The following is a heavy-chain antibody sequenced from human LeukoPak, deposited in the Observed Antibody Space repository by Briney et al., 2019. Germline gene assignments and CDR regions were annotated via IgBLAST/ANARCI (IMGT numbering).Heavy chain of an antibody. Sequence: PSETLSLTCTVSGGSISRNYWSWIRQPPGKGLEWIGYIYYTGSTNTSPSLKSRVTISLDTSKNRYSLRLSSVTAADTAVYYCASARMTTVTEFDYWGQGTLVTVSA. CDR1: GGSISRNY. J-gene: IGHJ4*02. D-gene: IGHD4-17*01. CDR3: ASARMTTVTEFDY. CDR2: IYYTGST. V-gene: IGHV4-59*01.